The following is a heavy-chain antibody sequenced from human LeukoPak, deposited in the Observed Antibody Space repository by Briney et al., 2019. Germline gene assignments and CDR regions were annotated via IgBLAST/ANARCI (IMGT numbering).Heavy chain of an antibody. CDR2: INHSGST. D-gene: IGHD3-16*02. V-gene: IGHV4-34*01. CDR1: GGSFSGYY. J-gene: IGHJ1*01. Sequence: SETLSLTCAVYGGSFSGYYWSWVRQPPGKGLEWIGEINHSGSTNYNPFLKSRVTISVDTSKNQFSLKLSSVTAADTAVYYCARGLYHDTIFQHWGQGTLVTVSS. CDR3: ARGLYHDTIFQH.